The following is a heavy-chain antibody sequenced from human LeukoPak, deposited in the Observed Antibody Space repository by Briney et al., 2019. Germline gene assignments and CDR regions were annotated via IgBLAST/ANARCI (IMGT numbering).Heavy chain of an antibody. CDR1: GYTFTTYA. J-gene: IGHJ4*02. CDR3: ARTTAMVTIFDY. CDR2: ISAGNGNT. D-gene: IGHD5-18*01. V-gene: IGHV1-3*01. Sequence: GGSLRLSCAASGYTFTTYAMHWVRQAPGQRLEWMGWISAGNGNTKYSQKFQGRVTITRDTSASTAYMELSGLRSEDTAVYYCARTTAMVTIFDYWGQGTLVTVSS.